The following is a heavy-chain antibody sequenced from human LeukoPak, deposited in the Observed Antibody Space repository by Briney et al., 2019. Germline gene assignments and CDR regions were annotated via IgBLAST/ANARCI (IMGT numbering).Heavy chain of an antibody. Sequence: ASVKVSCKASGYTFTSYGISWVRQAPGQGLEWVGCISAYNGNTNYAQKLQGRVTMTTDTSTSTAYMELRSLRSDDTAVYYCAREYVQRRPPGYWGQGTLFTVSS. D-gene: IGHD5-18*01. CDR1: GYTFTSYG. CDR2: ISAYNGNT. V-gene: IGHV1-18*01. J-gene: IGHJ4*02. CDR3: AREYVQRRPPGY.